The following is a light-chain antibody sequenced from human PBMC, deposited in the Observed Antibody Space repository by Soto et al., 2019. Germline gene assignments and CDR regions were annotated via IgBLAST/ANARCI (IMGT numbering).Light chain of an antibody. CDR3: AAWDNILNCPV. Sequence: QAVVTQPPSASGTPGQRVVISCSGSSSNIGSNTVNWYQQLPATAPKLLIYSNNQRPSGVPGRFSGSTSGTAASLAISGLQSEEEAGYYRAAWDNILNCPVFGGGTKLTVL. J-gene: IGLJ2*01. CDR2: SNN. CDR1: SSNIGSNT. V-gene: IGLV1-44*01.